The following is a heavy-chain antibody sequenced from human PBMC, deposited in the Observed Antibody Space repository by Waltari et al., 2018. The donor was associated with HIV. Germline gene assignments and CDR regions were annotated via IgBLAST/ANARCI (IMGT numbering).Heavy chain of an antibody. CDR3: ARGGYSSGCFDP. V-gene: IGHV4-39*01. CDR1: GGSISSSSYY. Sequence: QLQLQESGTGLVKPSETLSLTCTVSGGSISSSSYYWGWIRQPPGKGLEWIGSIYYSGSTYYNPSLKSRVTISVDTSKNQFSLKLSSVTAADTAVYYCARGGYSSGCFDPWGQGTLVTVSS. J-gene: IGHJ5*02. D-gene: IGHD6-19*01. CDR2: IYYSGST.